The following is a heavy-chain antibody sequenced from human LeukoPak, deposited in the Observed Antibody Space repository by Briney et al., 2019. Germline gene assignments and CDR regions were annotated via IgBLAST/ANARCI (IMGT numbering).Heavy chain of an antibody. V-gene: IGHV4-59*01. CDR1: GGSISSYY. D-gene: IGHD3-3*01. Sequence: SETLSLTCTVSGGSISSYYWSWIRQPPGKGLEWIGYIYYSGSTNYNPSLKSRVTVSVDTSKNQFSLKLSSVTAADTAVYYCARVDIYDSLDYWGQGTLVTVSS. CDR3: ARVDIYDSLDY. J-gene: IGHJ4*02. CDR2: IYYSGST.